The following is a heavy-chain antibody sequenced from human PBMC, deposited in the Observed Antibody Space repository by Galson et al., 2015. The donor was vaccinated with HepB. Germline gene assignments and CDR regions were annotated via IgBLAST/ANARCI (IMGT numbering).Heavy chain of an antibody. D-gene: IGHD4-23*01. CDR3: ATTRFGNGANWTFEI. Sequence: SLRLSCAASGLTLSSYTMSWVRQSPGRGLQWVPYISTNGATTYYTDSVKGRFTVARDNARNTVSLQMSSLTADDSAVYFCATTRFGNGANWTFEIWGQGTLVTVAS. V-gene: IGHV3-11*01. CDR2: ISTNGATT. CDR1: GLTLSSYT. J-gene: IGHJ3*02.